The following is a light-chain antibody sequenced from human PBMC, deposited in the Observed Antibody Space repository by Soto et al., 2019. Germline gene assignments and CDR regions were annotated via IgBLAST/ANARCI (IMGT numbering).Light chain of an antibody. J-gene: IGKJ1*01. Sequence: EIVMTQSPATLSVSPGERASLSCRASQSVNSNLAWYQQKPGQAPRLLIYGASTRATGIPARFSGSGSGTEFTLTINTLQSEDFAVYYCQQYNNWGTFGQGTKVEFK. CDR2: GAS. CDR3: QQYNNWGT. CDR1: QSVNSN. V-gene: IGKV3-15*01.